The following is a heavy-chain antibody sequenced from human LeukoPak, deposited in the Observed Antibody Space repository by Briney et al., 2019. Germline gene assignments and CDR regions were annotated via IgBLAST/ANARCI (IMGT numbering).Heavy chain of an antibody. CDR2: IYYSGST. V-gene: IGHV4-59*08. Sequence: SETLSLTCTVSGGSISSYYWSWIRQPPGKGLEWIGYIYYSGSTNYNPSLKSRVTISVDTSKDQFSLNLSSVTAADTALYFCARAGRDGYNYYLDFWGQGTLVTVSS. CDR1: GGSISSYY. CDR3: ARAGRDGYNYYLDF. J-gene: IGHJ4*02. D-gene: IGHD5-24*01.